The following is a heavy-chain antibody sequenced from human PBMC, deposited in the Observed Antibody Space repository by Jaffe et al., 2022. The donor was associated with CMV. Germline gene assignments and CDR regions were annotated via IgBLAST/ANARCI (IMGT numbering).Heavy chain of an antibody. CDR2: ISRSSSTI. Sequence: EVQLVESGGGLVQPGGSLRLSCAASGFTFSSYNMNWVRQAPGKGLEWVSYISRSSSTIYYADSVKGRFTISRDNAKNSLYLQMNSLRDEDTAVYYCARAPRDGYNLFDYWGQGTLVTVSS. J-gene: IGHJ4*02. V-gene: IGHV3-48*02. CDR3: ARAPRDGYNLFDY. D-gene: IGHD5-12*01. CDR1: GFTFSSYN.